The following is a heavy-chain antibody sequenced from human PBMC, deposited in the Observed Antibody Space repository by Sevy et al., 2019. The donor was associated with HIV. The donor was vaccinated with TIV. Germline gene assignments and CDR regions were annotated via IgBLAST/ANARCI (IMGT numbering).Heavy chain of an antibody. CDR2: IYWDDDK. D-gene: IGHD3-9*01. Sequence: SGPMLVKPTQTLTLTCTFSGFSLTTSGVGVGWIRQPPGKALEWLALIYWDDDKRYSPSLKSRLTITKDTSKNQVVLTMTNMDPVDTATYYCAHRPDNYDILTGYFPNWFDPWGQGTLVTVSS. J-gene: IGHJ5*02. CDR3: AHRPDNYDILTGYFPNWFDP. CDR1: GFSLTTSGVG. V-gene: IGHV2-5*02.